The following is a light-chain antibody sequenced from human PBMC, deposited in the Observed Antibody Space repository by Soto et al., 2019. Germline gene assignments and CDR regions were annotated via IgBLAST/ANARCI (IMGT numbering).Light chain of an antibody. CDR3: NSYVGNTNNVV. CDR2: EVN. V-gene: IGLV2-8*01. Sequence: QSALTQPPSASGSPGQSVTISCTGTGSDVGGNNYVSWYQQHPGKAPKLMIYEVNKRPSGVPDRFSGSESGNTASLTVSGLQADDEADYYCNSYVGNTNNVVFGGGTKVTVL. CDR1: GSDVGGNNY. J-gene: IGLJ2*01.